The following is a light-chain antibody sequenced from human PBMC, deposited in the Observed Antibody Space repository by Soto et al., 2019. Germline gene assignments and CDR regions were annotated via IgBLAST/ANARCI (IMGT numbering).Light chain of an antibody. Sequence: DIQMTQSPLSLSASVGDRVAITCRSSLSINTYLNWIQQKPGKAPKVLIYGASSLQNGVPSRFSGSGYGTIFTLTISSLQPEDSATYYCQQTFTTPHTLGRGTHLEIK. CDR3: QQTFTTPHT. J-gene: IGKJ2*01. CDR2: GAS. V-gene: IGKV1-39*01. CDR1: LSINTY.